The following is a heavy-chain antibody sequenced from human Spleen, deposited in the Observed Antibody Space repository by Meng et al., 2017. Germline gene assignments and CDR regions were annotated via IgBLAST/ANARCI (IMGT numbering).Heavy chain of an antibody. J-gene: IGHJ6*02. CDR3: ARYRWVGYCSGGSCYEDGMDV. D-gene: IGHD2-15*01. CDR1: GFTFSSYA. CDR2: ISSNGGST. Sequence: GGSLRLSCAASGFTFSSYAMHWVRQAPGKGLEYVSAISSNGGSTYYANSVKGRFTISRDNSKNTLYLQMGSLRAEDMAVYYCARYRWVGYCSGGSCYEDGMDVWGQGTTVTVSS. V-gene: IGHV3-64*01.